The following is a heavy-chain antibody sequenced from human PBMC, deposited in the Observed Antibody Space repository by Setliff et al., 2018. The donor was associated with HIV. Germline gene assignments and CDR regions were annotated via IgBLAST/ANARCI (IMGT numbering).Heavy chain of an antibody. V-gene: IGHV4-34*01. CDR2: INHSGST. D-gene: IGHD3-10*01. J-gene: IGHJ4*02. CDR1: GGSFSGNY. Sequence: SESLSRTCAVDGGSFSGNYWSWIRQPQGKGLEWIGEINHSGSTNYNPSLSSRVTMSVDTSKNQFSLKLTSVTAADTAVYYCARLSLSCYGSGSYYMVPGCYYFDPWGQGTLVTVSS. CDR3: ARLSLSCYGSGSYYMVPGCYYFDP.